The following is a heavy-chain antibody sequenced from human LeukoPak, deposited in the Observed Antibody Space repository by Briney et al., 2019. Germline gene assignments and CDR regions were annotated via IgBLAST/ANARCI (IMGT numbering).Heavy chain of an antibody. CDR1: GGSISSYY. CDR2: IYYSGST. CDR3: AKVPGYSYGHDAFDI. V-gene: IGHV4-59*06. D-gene: IGHD5-18*01. Sequence: SETLSLTCTVSGGSISSYYWSWIRQHPGKGLEWIGYIYYSGSTYYNPSLKSRVTISVDTSKNQFSLKLSSVTAADTAVYYCAKVPGYSYGHDAFDIWGQGTMVTVSS. J-gene: IGHJ3*02.